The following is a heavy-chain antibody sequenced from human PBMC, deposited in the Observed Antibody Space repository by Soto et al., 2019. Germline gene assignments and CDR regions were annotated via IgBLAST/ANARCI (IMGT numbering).Heavy chain of an antibody. V-gene: IGHV3-23*01. CDR1: GFTFSDNA. D-gene: IGHD2-2*01. CDR3: AKSLSTAVNYGLDV. CDR2: ISDDGDST. Sequence: ELQLLESGGGLVQPGGSLRLSCGASGFTFSDNAMTWVRQAPGKGLEWVSSISDDGDSTYYADSVKGRFAVSRDNSKNTLFLHMNSMGAEDTAVYYCAKSLSTAVNYGLDVWGQGTSVTVSS. J-gene: IGHJ6*02.